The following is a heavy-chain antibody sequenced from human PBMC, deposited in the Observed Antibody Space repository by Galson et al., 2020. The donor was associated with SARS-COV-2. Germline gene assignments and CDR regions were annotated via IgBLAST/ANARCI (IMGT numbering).Heavy chain of an antibody. D-gene: IGHD2-2*03. CDR1: GGTFSSYA. Sequence: SVKVSCKASGGTFSSYAISWVRQAPGQGLEWMGGIIPIFGTANYAQKFQGRVTITADESTSTAYMELSSLRSEDTAVYYCARDRGYCSSTSCSPGSNYYYYMDVWGQGTTVTVSS. CDR2: IIPIFGTA. V-gene: IGHV1-69*13. J-gene: IGHJ6*03. CDR3: ARDRGYCSSTSCSPGSNYYYYMDV.